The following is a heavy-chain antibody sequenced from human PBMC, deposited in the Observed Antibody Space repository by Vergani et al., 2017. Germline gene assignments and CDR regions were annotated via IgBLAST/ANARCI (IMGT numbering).Heavy chain of an antibody. J-gene: IGHJ3*02. D-gene: IGHD1-26*01. CDR3: ARAEGALDGAFDI. CDR1: GFTFSSYE. V-gene: IGHV3-48*03. Sequence: VQLVESGGGVVQPGRSLRLSCAASGFTFSSYEMNWVRQAPGKGLEWVSYISSSGSTIYYADSVKGRFTISRDNAKNSLYLQMNSLRAEDTAVYYCARAEGALDGAFDIWGQGTMVTVSS. CDR2: ISSSGSTI.